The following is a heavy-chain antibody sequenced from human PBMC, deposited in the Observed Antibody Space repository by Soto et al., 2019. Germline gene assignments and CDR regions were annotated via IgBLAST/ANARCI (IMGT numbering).Heavy chain of an antibody. CDR3: ARDSVTTPFDY. V-gene: IGHV4-30-4*01. CDR1: GGSISSGDYY. D-gene: IGHD4-17*01. Sequence: SETLSLTCTVSGGSISSGDYYWSWIRQPPGKGLEWIGYIYYSGSTYYNPSLKSRVTISVDTSKNQFSLKLSSVTAADTAVYYCARDSVTTPFDYWGQGTLVTVSS. J-gene: IGHJ4*02. CDR2: IYYSGST.